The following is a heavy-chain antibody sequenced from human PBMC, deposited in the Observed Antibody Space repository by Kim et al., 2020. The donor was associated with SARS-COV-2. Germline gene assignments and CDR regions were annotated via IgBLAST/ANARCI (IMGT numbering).Heavy chain of an antibody. J-gene: IGHJ4*02. CDR2: IYSSGST. CDR3: ANGYSDGYDY. V-gene: IGHV4-59*08. D-gene: IGHD5-18*01. Sequence: SETLSLTCTVSGASMSSYYWSWIRQPPGKGLEWIGYIYSSGSTKYNPSFRSRVTISLDSPKNQFSLNLRSVSAADTAIYYCANGYSDGYDYWGQGSLVTV. CDR1: GASMSSYY.